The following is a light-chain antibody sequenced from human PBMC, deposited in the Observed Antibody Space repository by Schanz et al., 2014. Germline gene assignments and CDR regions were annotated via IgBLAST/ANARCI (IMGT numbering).Light chain of an antibody. J-gene: IGKJ1*01. V-gene: IGKV3-11*01. Sequence: EIVLTQSPDTLSLSPGDRATLSCRASQSVSSNLAWYQLKPGQAPRLLIYDASNRATGIPARFSGSGSGTDFTLTISGLEPEDSAVYYCLQRYSWPRTFGQGTKVELK. CDR2: DAS. CDR3: LQRYSWPRT. CDR1: QSVSSN.